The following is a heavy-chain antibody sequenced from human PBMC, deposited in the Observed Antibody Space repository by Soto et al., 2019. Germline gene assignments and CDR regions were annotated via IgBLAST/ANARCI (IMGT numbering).Heavy chain of an antibody. V-gene: IGHV4-59*08. Sequence: PSETMSLTCTVSGGTISSYYWSWIRKKPGKGLEWIGYIYYSGRTNFNPSLKSRVTISVDTSKNQFSLKLSSVTAADTAVYYCAGRLITMVRGVIMEDYNGMDVWGQGTTVTVSS. J-gene: IGHJ6*02. CDR2: IYYSGRT. D-gene: IGHD3-10*01. CDR1: GGTISSYY. CDR3: AGRLITMVRGVIMEDYNGMDV.